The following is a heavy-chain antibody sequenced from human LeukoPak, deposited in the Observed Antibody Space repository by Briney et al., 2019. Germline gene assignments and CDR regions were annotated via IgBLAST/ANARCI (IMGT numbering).Heavy chain of an antibody. CDR2: VYNGGSGGST. CDR3: ARGAGPTIDH. Sequence: GRSLRLSCAASGFTFSSYGMHWVRQAPGKGLEWVAVVYNGGSGGSTYYADSVKGRSTISGDSSKNTLYLEVSSLRVEDTAVYYCARGAGPTIDHWGQGTLVTVSS. CDR1: GFTFSSYG. V-gene: IGHV3-NL1*01. J-gene: IGHJ4*02.